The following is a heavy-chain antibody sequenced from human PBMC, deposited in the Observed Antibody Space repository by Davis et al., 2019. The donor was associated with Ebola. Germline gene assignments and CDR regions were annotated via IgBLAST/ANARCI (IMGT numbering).Heavy chain of an antibody. CDR1: GYTFTSYY. D-gene: IGHD3/OR15-3a*01. CDR3: ARDRAGGDWLTSSYFDY. Sequence: ASVTVSCKASGYTFTSYYMHWVRQAPGQGLEWMGIINPSGGSTSHAQKFQGRVTMTRDTSTFTVYMELSSLRSEDTAVYFCARDRAGGDWLTSSYFDYWGQGTLVTVSS. J-gene: IGHJ4*02. V-gene: IGHV1-46*01. CDR2: INPSGGST.